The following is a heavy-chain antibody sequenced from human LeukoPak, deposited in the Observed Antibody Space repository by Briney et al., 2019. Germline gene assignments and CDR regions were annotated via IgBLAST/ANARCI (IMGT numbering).Heavy chain of an antibody. Sequence: ASVKVSCKASGYTFTSYGISWVRQAPGQGLEWMGWISAYNGNTNYAQKLQGRATMTTDTSTSTAYMELRSLRSDDTAVYYCARDLEAGLLCSSTSCRSQTYNWFDPWGQGTLVTVSS. CDR1: GYTFTSYG. D-gene: IGHD2-2*01. CDR2: ISAYNGNT. V-gene: IGHV1-18*01. CDR3: ARDLEAGLLCSSTSCRSQTYNWFDP. J-gene: IGHJ5*02.